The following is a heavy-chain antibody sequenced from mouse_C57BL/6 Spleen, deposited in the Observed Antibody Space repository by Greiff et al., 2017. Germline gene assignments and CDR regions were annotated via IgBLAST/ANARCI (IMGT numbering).Heavy chain of an antibody. CDR3: ARWKVGGYYPWFAY. D-gene: IGHD2-3*01. Sequence: VQLQQSGPELVKPGASVKMSCKASGYTFTDYNMHWVKQSHGKSLEWIGYINPNNGGTSYNQKFKGKATLTVNKSSSTANMELRSLTSEDSAVYYCARWKVGGYYPWFAYWGQGTLVTVSA. J-gene: IGHJ3*01. CDR2: INPNNGGT. V-gene: IGHV1-22*01. CDR1: GYTFTDYN.